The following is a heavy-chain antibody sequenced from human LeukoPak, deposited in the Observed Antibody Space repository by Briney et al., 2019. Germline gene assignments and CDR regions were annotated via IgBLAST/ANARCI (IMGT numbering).Heavy chain of an antibody. J-gene: IGHJ3*01. Sequence: SVKVSCKASGGTFNNYAISWVRQAPGQGLEWMGMIVPILGIANYAQEFQGRLIITADKATSSAYMELSSLRSEDTAVYYCARDQGDNSYGYYAIWYAFDVWGQGTMVTVSS. CDR1: GGTFNNYA. CDR3: ARDQGDNSYGYYAIWYAFDV. D-gene: IGHD5-18*01. V-gene: IGHV1-69*04. CDR2: IVPILGIA.